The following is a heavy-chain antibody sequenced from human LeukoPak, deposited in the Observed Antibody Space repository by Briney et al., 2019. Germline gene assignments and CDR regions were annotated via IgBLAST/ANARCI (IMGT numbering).Heavy chain of an antibody. CDR1: GFTFSSYA. CDR2: ISGSGGST. Sequence: PGGSLRLSCAASGFTFSSYAMSWVRQAPGKGLEWVSAISGSGGSTYYADSVKGRFTISRDDSKNTLYLQMDSLRAEDTAVYYCAKDLTTSPYYFDYWGQGTLVTVSS. J-gene: IGHJ4*02. D-gene: IGHD1-14*01. CDR3: AKDLTTSPYYFDY. V-gene: IGHV3-23*01.